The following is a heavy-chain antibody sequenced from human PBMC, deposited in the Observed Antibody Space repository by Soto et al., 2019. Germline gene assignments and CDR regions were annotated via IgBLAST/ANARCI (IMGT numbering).Heavy chain of an antibody. CDR1: GYTFTGYY. J-gene: IGHJ6*02. CDR3: ARDKLRGIVVPAAAHYYYYGMDV. D-gene: IGHD2-2*01. Sequence: ASVKVSCKASGYTFTGYYMHWVRQAPGQGLEWMGWINPNSGGTNYAQKFQGRVTMTRDTSISTAYMELSRLRSDDTAVYYCARDKLRGIVVPAAAHYYYYGMDVWGQGTTVTVSS. V-gene: IGHV1-2*02. CDR2: INPNSGGT.